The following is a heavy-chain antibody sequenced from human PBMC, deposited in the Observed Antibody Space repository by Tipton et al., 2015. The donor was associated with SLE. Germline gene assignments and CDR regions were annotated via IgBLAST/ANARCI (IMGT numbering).Heavy chain of an antibody. CDR3: ARDPPSSYYYGMDV. Sequence: TLSLTCTVSGGSISESSNYWGWIRQPAGKGLEWIGRVYSSGSTIYNPSIKSRITLSLDTSKNQFSLRVNSVTAADTAVYYCARDPPSSYYYGMDVWGQGTTVTVSS. CDR1: GGSISESSNY. D-gene: IGHD3-16*01. V-gene: IGHV4-61*02. J-gene: IGHJ6*02. CDR2: VYSSGST.